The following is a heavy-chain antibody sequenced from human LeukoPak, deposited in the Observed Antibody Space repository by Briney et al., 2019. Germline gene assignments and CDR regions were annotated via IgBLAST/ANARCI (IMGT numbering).Heavy chain of an antibody. V-gene: IGHV3-66*01. Sequence: GSLRLSCAASGCTVNRNYMIWVRQAPGKGLECVSVIYSGGTTWYADSVKGRFTISRDTNTLYLQMNSLRAEDTAVYYCARKSDSLLVREGDCWGQGTLVTVSS. J-gene: IGHJ4*02. CDR1: GCTVNRNY. D-gene: IGHD3-10*01. CDR3: ARKSDSLLVREGDC. CDR2: IYSGGTT.